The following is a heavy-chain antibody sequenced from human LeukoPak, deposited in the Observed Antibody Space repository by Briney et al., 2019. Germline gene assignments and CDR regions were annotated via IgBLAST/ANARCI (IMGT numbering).Heavy chain of an antibody. D-gene: IGHD3-10*01. CDR3: AITGVADAFDI. CDR1: GFTFSSYW. V-gene: IGHV3-74*01. Sequence: GRSLRLSCAASGFTFSSYWMHWVRQAPGKGLVWVSRINSDGSSTSYADSVKGRFTISRDNAKNTLYLQMNSLRAEDTAVYYCAITGVADAFDIWGQGTMVTVSS. J-gene: IGHJ3*02. CDR2: INSDGSST.